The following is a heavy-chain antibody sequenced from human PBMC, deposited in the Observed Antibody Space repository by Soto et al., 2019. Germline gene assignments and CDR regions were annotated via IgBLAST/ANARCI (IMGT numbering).Heavy chain of an antibody. CDR3: ARDLDLMYCSSSRGGHGWFDP. D-gene: IGHD6-6*01. Sequence: SETLSLTCTVSGGSISSCYWSWIRQPPGKGLEWIGYIYYSGSTNYNPSLKSRVTISVDTSKNQFSLKLSSVTAADTAVYYCARDLDLMYCSSSRGGHGWFDPWGQGTLVTVSS. CDR1: GGSISSCY. CDR2: IYYSGST. V-gene: IGHV4-59*01. J-gene: IGHJ5*02.